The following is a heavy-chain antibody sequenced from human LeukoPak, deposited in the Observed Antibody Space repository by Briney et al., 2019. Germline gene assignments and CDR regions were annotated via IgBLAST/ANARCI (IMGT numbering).Heavy chain of an antibody. CDR2: IYSGGST. V-gene: IGHV3-53*01. CDR1: RFIVSSNY. Sequence: GRSLSPSCPASRFIVSSNYMSCVRQVPGKVLEWVAVIYSGGSTYYAESVKGRFTISRDNSKNSLYLQMNSLRAEDTAVYYYARDKSFDYWGQGTLVTVSS. J-gene: IGHJ4*02. CDR3: ARDKSFDY.